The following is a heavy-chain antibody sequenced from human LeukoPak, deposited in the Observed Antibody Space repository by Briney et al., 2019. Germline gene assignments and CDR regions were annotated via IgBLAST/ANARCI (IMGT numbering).Heavy chain of an antibody. CDR3: ARGSTGNSDY. J-gene: IGHJ4*02. V-gene: IGHV4-4*07. D-gene: IGHD7-27*01. CDR2: IYTSGST. CDR1: GGSISSYY. Sequence: SETLSLTCTVSGGSISSYYWSWIRQPAGKGLEWIGRIYTSGSTDYNPSLKSRVTMSVDTSKNRFSLNLNSVTAADTAVYYCARGSTGNSDYWGQGTLVTVSS.